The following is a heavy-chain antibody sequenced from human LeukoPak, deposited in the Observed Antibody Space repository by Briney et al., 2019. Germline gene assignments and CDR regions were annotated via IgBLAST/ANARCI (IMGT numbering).Heavy chain of an antibody. Sequence: GGSVKVSRKASGYTLINYCITSGRQTPGQGLEWMGWISAYNSAYNYNTHYAQKLQGRVTMTTDTSTNTGYMELRSLRSGDTAVYYCAREYGAGSYTGIDYCGEGDLVSVSS. D-gene: IGHD3-10*01. V-gene: IGHV1-18*01. CDR3: AREYGAGSYTGIDY. CDR1: GYTLINYC. J-gene: IGHJ4*02. CDR2: ISAYNSAYNYNT.